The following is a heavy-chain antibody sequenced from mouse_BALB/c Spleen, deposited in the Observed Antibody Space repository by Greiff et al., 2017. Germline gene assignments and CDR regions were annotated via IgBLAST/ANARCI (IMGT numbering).Heavy chain of an antibody. CDR1: GFTFSSYA. CDR2: ISSGGSYT. D-gene: IGHD1-1*01. J-gene: IGHJ4*01. V-gene: IGHV5-9-3*01. Sequence: EVQLQESGGGLVKPGGSLKLSCAASGFTFSSYAMSWVRQTPEKRLEWVATISSGGSYTYYPDSVKGRFTISRDNAKNTLYLQMSSLRSEDTAMYYCARKGDGSSLYAMDYWGQGTSVTVSS. CDR3: ARKGDGSSLYAMDY.